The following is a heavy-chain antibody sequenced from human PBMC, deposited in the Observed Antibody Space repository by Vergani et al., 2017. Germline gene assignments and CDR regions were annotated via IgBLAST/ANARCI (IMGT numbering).Heavy chain of an antibody. CDR1: GFTFSSYS. Sequence: EVQLVESGGGLVKPGGSLRLSCAASGFTFSSYSMNWVRQAPGKGLEWVSSISSSSSYIHYADSVKGRFTISRDNAKKSLYLQMNSLRAEDTAVYYCARVRSDDYGDFGVLYYYGMDVWGQGTTVTVSS. V-gene: IGHV3-21*01. D-gene: IGHD4-17*01. CDR2: ISSSSSYI. J-gene: IGHJ6*02. CDR3: ARVRSDDYGDFGVLYYYGMDV.